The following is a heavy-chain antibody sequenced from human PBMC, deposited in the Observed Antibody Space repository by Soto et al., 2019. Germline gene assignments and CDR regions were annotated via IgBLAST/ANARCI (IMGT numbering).Heavy chain of an antibody. V-gene: IGHV3-7*04. CDR3: ARVRYSYGPYYFDY. J-gene: IGHJ4*02. CDR1: GFTFSSNW. Sequence: GGSLRLSCVGSGFTFSSNWMTWVRQAPGKGLEWVANIKQDGSEKYYVDSVKGRFTISRDNAKNSLYLQMNSLRAEDTAVYYCARVRYSYGPYYFDYWGQGTLVTVSS. CDR2: IKQDGSEK. D-gene: IGHD5-18*01.